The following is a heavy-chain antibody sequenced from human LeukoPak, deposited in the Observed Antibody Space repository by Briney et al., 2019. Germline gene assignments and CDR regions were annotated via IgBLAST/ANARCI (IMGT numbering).Heavy chain of an antibody. CDR3: ARLTSFLTGFDY. CDR1: GGSFSGYY. D-gene: IGHD3-9*01. J-gene: IGHJ4*02. V-gene: IGHV4-34*01. CDR2: INHSGST. Sequence: SETLSLTCAVYGGSFSGYYWSWIRQPPGKGLEWIGEINHSGSTNYNPSLKSRVTISVDTSKNQFSLKLSSVTAADTAVYYCARLTSFLTGFDYWGQGTLVTVSS.